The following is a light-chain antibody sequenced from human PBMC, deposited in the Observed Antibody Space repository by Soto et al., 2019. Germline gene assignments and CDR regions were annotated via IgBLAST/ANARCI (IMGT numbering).Light chain of an antibody. CDR3: MQALQTPYT. CDR2: LGS. CDR1: QRLLHSNGNTF. Sequence: EIVMTQSPPSLTVTPGEPASISCRSSQRLLHSNGNTFLDWYVQKPGQSPQLLIYLGSNRASGVPGRVSGSEAGTDFTLKISRVEAEDVGVYYCMQALQTPYTFGQGTKLEIK. V-gene: IGKV2-28*01. J-gene: IGKJ2*01.